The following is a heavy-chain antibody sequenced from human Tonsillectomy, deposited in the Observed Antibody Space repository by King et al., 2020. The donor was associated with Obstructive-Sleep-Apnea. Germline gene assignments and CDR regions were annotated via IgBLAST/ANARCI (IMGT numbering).Heavy chain of an antibody. CDR2: IYYSGNA. D-gene: IGHD3-9*01. J-gene: IGHJ5*02. CDR3: ARDLPTNYDILTGYSRWFDP. V-gene: IGHV4-31*03. CDR1: GGSISSDGYY. Sequence: QVQLQESGPGLLKPSQTLSLTCTVSGGSISSDGYYWRWIRQHPGKGLEWIGYIYYSGNANYTPSLKSRVTISVATRKTQFSLKLSSVTAAATAVYSCARDLPTNYDILTGYSRWFDPWGQGTLVTVSS.